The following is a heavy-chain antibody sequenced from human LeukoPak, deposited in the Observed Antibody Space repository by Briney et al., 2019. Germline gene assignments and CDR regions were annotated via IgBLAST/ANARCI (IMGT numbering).Heavy chain of an antibody. J-gene: IGHJ4*02. V-gene: IGHV3-30-3*01. Sequence: GGSLRLSCAASGFTFSSHAMHWVRQAPGEGLKWVAVISHDGGYQDYADSVKGRFTISRDNPRNTLYLQMNSLRSEDTAVHYCAWELTKRYDSWGQGTLVTVSS. CDR3: AWELTKRYDS. D-gene: IGHD5-24*01. CDR2: ISHDGGYQ. CDR1: GFTFSSHA.